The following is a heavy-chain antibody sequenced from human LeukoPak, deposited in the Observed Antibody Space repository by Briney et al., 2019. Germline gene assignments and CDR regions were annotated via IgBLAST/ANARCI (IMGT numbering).Heavy chain of an antibody. J-gene: IGHJ4*02. D-gene: IGHD3-22*01. CDR1: GGSISSYY. Sequence: SETLSLTCAVSGGSISSYYWSWIRQPPGKGLGWIVYIYYSGSTNYTPSLKSRVTISVDTSKNQFSLKLSSVTAADTAVYYCARHTQGYYDSSGYDYWGQGTLVTVSS. CDR3: ARHTQGYYDSSGYDY. V-gene: IGHV4-59*08. CDR2: IYYSGST.